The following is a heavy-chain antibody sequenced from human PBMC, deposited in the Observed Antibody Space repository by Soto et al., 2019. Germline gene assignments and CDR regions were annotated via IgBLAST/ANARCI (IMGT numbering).Heavy chain of an antibody. V-gene: IGHV1-3*01. Sequence: GASVKVSCKASGYSFRSYGIQWVRQAPGQSLEWMGWFNVDNGDTKYSQNFQDRVTILRDTSASTVYMELSSLRTEDTAVYYCARVGLKYLRWFDPWGQGSLVTVSS. CDR1: GYSFRSYG. CDR3: ARVGLKYLRWFDP. D-gene: IGHD6-6*01. CDR2: FNVDNGDT. J-gene: IGHJ5*02.